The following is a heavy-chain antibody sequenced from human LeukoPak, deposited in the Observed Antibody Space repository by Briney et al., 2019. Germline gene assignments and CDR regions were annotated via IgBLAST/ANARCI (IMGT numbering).Heavy chain of an antibody. V-gene: IGHV3-30*04. J-gene: IGHJ4*02. CDR2: ISYDGSNK. Sequence: GGSLRLSCVVSGFTFNNYAMAWVRQAPGKGLEWVAVISYDGSNKYYADSVKGRFTISRDNSKNTLYLQMNSLRAEDTAVYYCAKGTASSGYYSTFDYWGQGTLVTVSS. CDR1: GFTFNNYA. CDR3: AKGTASSGYYSTFDY. D-gene: IGHD3-22*01.